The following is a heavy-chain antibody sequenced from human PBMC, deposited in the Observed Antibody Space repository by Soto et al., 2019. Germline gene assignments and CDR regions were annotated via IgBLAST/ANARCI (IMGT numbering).Heavy chain of an antibody. Sequence: SETLSLTCTVSGGSVSSGSYYWSWIRQPPGKGPEWIGYIYYSGSTNYNPSLKSRVTISVDTSKNQFSLKLSSVTAADTAVYYCAREPRSYYRSGSYYNGIDYWGQGTLVTVSS. CDR2: IYYSGST. J-gene: IGHJ4*02. V-gene: IGHV4-61*01. CDR3: AREPRSYYRSGSYYNGIDY. CDR1: GGSVSSGSYY. D-gene: IGHD3-10*01.